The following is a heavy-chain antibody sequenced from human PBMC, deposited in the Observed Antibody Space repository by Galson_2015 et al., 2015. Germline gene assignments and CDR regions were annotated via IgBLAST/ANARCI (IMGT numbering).Heavy chain of an antibody. CDR2: IVVGSGDT. J-gene: IGHJ4*02. Sequence: SVKVPCKASGFTFTSSAVQWVRQARRQRLEWIGWIVVGSGDTNYAQKFQKRVTITRDRSTGTAFMELSSLRSEDTAVYYCAADGRYSGSLSVWGQGTLVTVSS. V-gene: IGHV1-58*01. CDR3: AADGRYSGSLSV. D-gene: IGHD1-26*01. CDR1: GFTFTSSA.